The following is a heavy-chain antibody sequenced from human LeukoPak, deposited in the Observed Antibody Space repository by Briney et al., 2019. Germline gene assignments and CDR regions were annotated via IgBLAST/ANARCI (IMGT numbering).Heavy chain of an antibody. J-gene: IGHJ2*01. V-gene: IGHV3-53*01. Sequence: GGSPRLSCAASGFTVSSNCMSWVRQAPGKGLEWVSVIYSGGSTYYADSVKGRFTISRDNSKNTLYLQMNSLRAEDTAVYYCAGDGSGARWYFDLWGRGTLVTVSS. CDR3: AGDGSGARWYFDL. CDR2: IYSGGST. CDR1: GFTVSSNC. D-gene: IGHD7-27*01.